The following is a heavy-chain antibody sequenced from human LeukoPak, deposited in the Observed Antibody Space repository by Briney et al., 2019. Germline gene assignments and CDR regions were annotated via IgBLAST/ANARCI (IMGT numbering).Heavy chain of an antibody. CDR1: GFTFSSYW. CDR3: AREPGGWYAFDI. CDR2: INSDGSST. J-gene: IGHJ3*02. V-gene: IGHV3-74*01. D-gene: IGHD2-15*01. Sequence: GGSLRLSCAASGFTFSSYWMHWVRQAPGKGLVWVSRINSDGSSTSYADSVKGRFTISRDNAKDTLYLQMNSLRAEDTAVYYCAREPGGWYAFDIWGQGTMVTVSS.